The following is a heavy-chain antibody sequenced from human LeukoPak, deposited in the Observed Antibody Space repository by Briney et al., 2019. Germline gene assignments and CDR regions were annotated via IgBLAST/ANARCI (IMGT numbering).Heavy chain of an antibody. CDR3: AKSGSSPPYYYYGMDF. CDR1: GFSFSSYG. V-gene: IGHV3-30*18. Sequence: HPGGSLRLSCAASGFSFSSYGMHWVRQAPGKGLEWVAVISFDGSNEYYADSVKGRFTISRDNSKNSLYLHMNSLRAEDTAVYYCAKSGSSPPYYYYGMDFWGQGTTVTVSS. D-gene: IGHD6-13*01. CDR2: ISFDGSNE. J-gene: IGHJ6*02.